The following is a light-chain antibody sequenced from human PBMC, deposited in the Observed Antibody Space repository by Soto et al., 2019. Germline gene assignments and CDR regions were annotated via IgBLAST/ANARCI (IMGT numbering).Light chain of an antibody. CDR2: DAS. V-gene: IGKV1-39*01. CDR1: QRINTY. CDR3: QQSYNTPSP. Sequence: DIEMTQSSSSLSASVGDRVAITCRASQRINTYLNWYQQKAGKAPKVLIFDASNLQTGGPSRFSGSGSGTDFTLTITSLQPEDFADYFCQQSYNTPSPVGQGTRLESK. J-gene: IGKJ5*01.